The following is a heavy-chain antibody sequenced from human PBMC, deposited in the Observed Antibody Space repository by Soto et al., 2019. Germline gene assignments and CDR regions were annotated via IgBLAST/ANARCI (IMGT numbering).Heavy chain of an antibody. Sequence: ETLSLTCTVSGGSISNYYWTWIRQPAGKGLEWIGRMYTSGSTNYNPSLKSRVTMSVDTSKNQFSLNLRSVTAADTAVYYCAREGYSDTYYYYYGMDVWGQGTTVTVSS. CDR1: GGSISNYY. D-gene: IGHD4-17*01. CDR3: AREGYSDTYYYYYGMDV. V-gene: IGHV4-4*07. J-gene: IGHJ6*02. CDR2: MYTSGST.